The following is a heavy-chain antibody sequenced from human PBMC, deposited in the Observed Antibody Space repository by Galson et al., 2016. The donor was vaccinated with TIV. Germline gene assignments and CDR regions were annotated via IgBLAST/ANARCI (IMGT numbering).Heavy chain of an antibody. CDR3: ARERGPGYCDTTSCYGYYGLDV. V-gene: IGHV1-2*05. CDR2: INPNNGGT. J-gene: IGHJ6*02. Sequence: SVKVSCKASGYTFSHYHMHWVRQVPGQGLEWMGRINPNNGGTHFAQKFQGRVTMTRDTSISTAYMEMRSQTSDDTGVYYCARERGPGYCDTTSCYGYYGLDVWGPGTTVTVAS. CDR1: GYTFSHYH. D-gene: IGHD2-2*03.